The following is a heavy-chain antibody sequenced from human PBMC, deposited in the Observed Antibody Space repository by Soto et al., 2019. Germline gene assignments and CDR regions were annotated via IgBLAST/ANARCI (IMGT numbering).Heavy chain of an antibody. CDR2: IKSDGSDQ. D-gene: IGHD3-10*01. CDR3: TRAGGSYYFDF. J-gene: IGHJ4*02. V-gene: IGHV3-7*01. Sequence: EVQLVESGGGLVLPGGSLRLSCAASGFTFSSLWMSWVRQAPGKGLEWVANIKSDGSDQYYVDSVKGRFTISRDNARNSLYLQMNSLRGDDTAVYYCTRAGGSYYFDFWGQGSLVTVSA. CDR1: GFTFSSLW.